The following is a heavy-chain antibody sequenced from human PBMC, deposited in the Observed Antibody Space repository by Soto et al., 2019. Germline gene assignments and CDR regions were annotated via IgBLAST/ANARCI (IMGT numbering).Heavy chain of an antibody. V-gene: IGHV3-30*18. Sequence: LRLSCAASGFTFSSYGMHWVRQAPGKGLEWVAVISYDGSNKYYADSVKGRFTISRDNSKNTLYLQMNSLRAEDTAVYYCAKGPYNWNYVLDYWGQGTLLTVSS. J-gene: IGHJ4*02. D-gene: IGHD1-7*01. CDR2: ISYDGSNK. CDR1: GFTFSSYG. CDR3: AKGPYNWNYVLDY.